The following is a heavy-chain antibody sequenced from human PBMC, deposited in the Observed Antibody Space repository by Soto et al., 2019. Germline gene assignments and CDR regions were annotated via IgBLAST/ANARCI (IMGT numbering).Heavy chain of an antibody. J-gene: IGHJ6*02. CDR2: ISYDGSNK. V-gene: IGHV3-30*18. D-gene: IGHD2-15*01. CDR3: AKEFKLVVLGYYGMDV. CDR1: GFTFSSYF. Sequence: GGSLRLSCAASGFTFSSYFMHWVRQAPGKGLEWVAVISYDGSNKYYADSVKGRFTISRDNSKNTLYLQMNSLRAEDTAVYYCAKEFKLVVLGYYGMDVWGQGTTVTVSS.